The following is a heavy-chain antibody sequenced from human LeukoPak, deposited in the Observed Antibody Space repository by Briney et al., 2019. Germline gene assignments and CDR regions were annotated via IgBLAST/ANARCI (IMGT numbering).Heavy chain of an antibody. CDR3: ARCGGSYYGQAFDI. CDR1: GFSVSSNY. D-gene: IGHD1-26*01. J-gene: IGHJ3*02. Sequence: PGGSLRLSCAASGFSVSSNYMSWVRQAPGKGLEWVSVVYGGGNTHYADYVKGRFSISRDISENTVYLQMNSLRAEDTAVYYCARCGGSYYGQAFDIWGQGTMVTVSS. V-gene: IGHV3-66*01. CDR2: VYGGGNT.